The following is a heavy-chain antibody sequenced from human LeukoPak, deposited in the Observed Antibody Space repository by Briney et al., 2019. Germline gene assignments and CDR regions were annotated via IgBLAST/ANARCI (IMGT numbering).Heavy chain of an antibody. D-gene: IGHD5-18*01. CDR1: GFTVSSNY. CDR2: IYSGGST. CDR3: ASSDINSYGFTGLLDY. V-gene: IGHV3-53*01. J-gene: IGHJ4*02. Sequence: PGGSLRLSCAASGFTVSSNYMSWVRQAPGKGLEWVSVIYSGGSTYYADSVKGRFTISRDNAKNSLYLQMNSLRAEDTAVYYCASSDINSYGFTGLLDYWGQGTLVTVSS.